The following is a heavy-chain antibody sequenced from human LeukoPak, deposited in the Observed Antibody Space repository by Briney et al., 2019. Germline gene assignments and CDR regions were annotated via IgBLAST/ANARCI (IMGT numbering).Heavy chain of an antibody. CDR2: INHSGST. J-gene: IGHJ6*03. V-gene: IGHV4-34*01. Sequence: PSETLSLTCAVYGGSFSGYYWSWIRQPPGKGLEWIGEINHSGSTNYNPSLKSRVTISVDTSKNQFSLKLSSVTAADTAVYYCARAVYQLQFVYYYYMDVWGKGTTVTVSS. CDR3: ARAVYQLQFVYYYYMDV. D-gene: IGHD2-2*01. CDR1: GGSFSGYY.